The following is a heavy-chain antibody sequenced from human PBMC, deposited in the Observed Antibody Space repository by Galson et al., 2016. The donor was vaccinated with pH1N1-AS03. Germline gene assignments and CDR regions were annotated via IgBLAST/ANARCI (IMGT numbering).Heavy chain of an antibody. CDR1: GGSITTNY. Sequence: SETLSLTCTISGGSITTNYWIWIRQPPGKGLQWIGYISYSGFTNYNPSLRSRVTISIDTSKNQFSLKLSSVTAADTAVYYCARVYWLVPTPGTYGAFDIWGQGTTVTVSS. CDR3: ARVYWLVPTPGTYGAFDI. CDR2: ISYSGFT. V-gene: IGHV4-59*08. D-gene: IGHD2-8*01. J-gene: IGHJ3*02.